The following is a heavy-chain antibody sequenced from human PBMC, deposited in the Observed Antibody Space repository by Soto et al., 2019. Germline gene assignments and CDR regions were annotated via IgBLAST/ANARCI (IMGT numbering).Heavy chain of an antibody. CDR1: GFTFSSYA. Sequence: GGSLRISCAASGFTFSSYAMSWVRQAPGKGLEWVSAISGSGGSTYYADSVKGRFTISRDNSKNTLYLQMNSLRAEDTAVYYCAKDFGTHPHYDILTGYFDYWGQGTLVT. D-gene: IGHD3-9*01. V-gene: IGHV3-23*01. CDR3: AKDFGTHPHYDILTGYFDY. J-gene: IGHJ4*02. CDR2: ISGSGGST.